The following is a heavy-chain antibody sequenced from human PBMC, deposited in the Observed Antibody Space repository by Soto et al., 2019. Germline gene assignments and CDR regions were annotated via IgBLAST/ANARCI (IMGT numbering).Heavy chain of an antibody. CDR3: AGERHWLLST. CDR2: IYYSGST. Sequence: SETLSLTCTVSGGSISSGGYYWSWIRQHPGKGLEWIGYIYYSGSTYYNPSLKSRVTISVDTSKNQFSLKLSSVTAADTAVYYCAGERHWLLSTWGQGTLVTVSS. V-gene: IGHV4-31*03. J-gene: IGHJ5*02. CDR1: GGSISSGGYY. D-gene: IGHD3-9*01.